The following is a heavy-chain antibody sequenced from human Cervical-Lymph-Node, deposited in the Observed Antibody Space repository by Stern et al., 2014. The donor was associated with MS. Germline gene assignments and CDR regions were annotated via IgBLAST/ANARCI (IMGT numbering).Heavy chain of an antibody. Sequence: QVTLKESGPTLVKPTETLRLTCTFSGFSLRTNGVAVGWIRQTPGKALEFLALIYWDGNKRYNPSLKRRLTITTDPSQSQVVLKMTSLDPVDTATYYCVYDPPGDFLEDAFDIWGQGTMVTISS. V-gene: IGHV2-5*02. CDR1: GFSLRTNGVA. CDR3: VYDPPGDFLEDAFDI. D-gene: IGHD4-17*01. CDR2: IYWDGNK. J-gene: IGHJ3*02.